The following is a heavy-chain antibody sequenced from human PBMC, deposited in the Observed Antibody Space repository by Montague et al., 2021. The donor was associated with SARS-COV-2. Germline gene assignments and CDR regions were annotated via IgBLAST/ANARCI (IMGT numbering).Heavy chain of an antibody. V-gene: IGHV4-39*01. CDR1: GGSISSSSYY. D-gene: IGHD2-2*01. CDR3: ASHLRYWLIVVVPSGFDH. Sequence: SETLSLTCTVYGGSISSSSYYWGWIRQRPGKGLEWIGHIYYSGSTYYNPSLKSRVTISADTSKNQFSLKLRSVTDADTAVYYCASHLRYWLIVVVPSGFDHWGQGILVTVSS. CDR2: IYYSGST. J-gene: IGHJ5*02.